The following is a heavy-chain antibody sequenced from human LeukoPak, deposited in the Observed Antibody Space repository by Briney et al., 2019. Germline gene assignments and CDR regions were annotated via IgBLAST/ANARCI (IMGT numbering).Heavy chain of an antibody. CDR1: GFTFSSHW. CDR3: ARDLFFSDAGYSSGWRAEYFHH. Sequence: GGSLRLSCAASGFTFSSHWMHWVRQAPGKGLVWVSRINGAGSSTSYADSEKGRFTVSRDNAKNTLNLQMNCLRAEDTAVYYCARDLFFSDAGYSSGWRAEYFHHWGQGTLVTVSS. CDR2: INGAGSST. J-gene: IGHJ1*01. V-gene: IGHV3-74*01. D-gene: IGHD6-19*01.